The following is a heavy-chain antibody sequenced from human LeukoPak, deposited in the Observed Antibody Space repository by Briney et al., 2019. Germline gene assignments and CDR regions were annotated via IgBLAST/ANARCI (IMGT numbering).Heavy chain of an antibody. J-gene: IGHJ4*02. CDR1: GGSFSGYY. Sequence: SETLSLTCAVYGGSFSGYYWSWIRQPPGKGLEWIGEINHSGSTNYNPSLKSRVTISVDTSKNQFSLKLSSVAAADTAMYYCARQGISSGWYTTAVYYFDYWGQGTLVTVSS. D-gene: IGHD6-19*01. V-gene: IGHV4-34*01. CDR2: INHSGST. CDR3: ARQGISSGWYTTAVYYFDY.